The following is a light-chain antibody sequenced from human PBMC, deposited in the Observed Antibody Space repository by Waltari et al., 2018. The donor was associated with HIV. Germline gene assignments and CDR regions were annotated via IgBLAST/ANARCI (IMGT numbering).Light chain of an antibody. V-gene: IGLV1-44*01. CDR2: SNN. CDR3: AAWDDSLNGPV. J-gene: IGLJ2*01. Sequence: QSVLTQSPSASGTPGQRVIISCSGSSSNIGSNSVNWYQQLPGTAPKLLIYSNNERPSGVHDRFSGSKSGTSASLAISGLQSEDEADYHCAAWDDSLNGPVFGGGTKLTVL. CDR1: SSNIGSNS.